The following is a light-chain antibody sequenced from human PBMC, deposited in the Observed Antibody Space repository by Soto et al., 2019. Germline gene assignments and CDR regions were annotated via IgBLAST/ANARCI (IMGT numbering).Light chain of an antibody. CDR1: SSDVGAYNS. V-gene: IGLV2-14*03. CDR2: SVS. Sequence: QSALTQPASVSGSPGQSITISCTGTSSDVGAYNSVSWYQQHPDKAPKLIIYSVSYRSAGVSDRFSASKSDNTASLTISGLRTEDEADYYCSSSTSSSTYLFGTGTKLTVL. CDR3: SSSTSSSTYL. J-gene: IGLJ1*01.